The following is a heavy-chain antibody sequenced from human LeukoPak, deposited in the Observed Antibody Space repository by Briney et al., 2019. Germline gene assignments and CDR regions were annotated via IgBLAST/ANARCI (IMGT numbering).Heavy chain of an antibody. CDR1: GFTFSTYW. CDR2: INGNGSTT. CDR3: AKDLRYSSSWNPYYGRYV. V-gene: IGHV3-74*03. Sequence: GGSLRLSCTASGFTFSTYWINWVRQSPGKGLVWVALINGNGSTTTHADSVKGRFTMSRDNAKNTAYMQMNSLRAEDTAVYYCAKDLRYSSSWNPYYGRYVWGEGTTVTVAS. J-gene: IGHJ6*01. D-gene: IGHD6-13*01.